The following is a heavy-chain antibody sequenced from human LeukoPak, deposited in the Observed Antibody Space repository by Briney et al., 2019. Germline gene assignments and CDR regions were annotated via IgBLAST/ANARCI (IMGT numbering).Heavy chain of an antibody. D-gene: IGHD3-10*01. J-gene: IGHJ4*02. V-gene: IGHV3-23*01. CDR1: GFTFSSYG. CDR3: AKVLLWFGELGGPSDY. Sequence: GGTLRLSCAASGFTFSSYGMSWVRQAPGKGLEWVSAISGSGGSTYYADSVKGRFTISRDNSKNTLYLQMNSLRAEDTAVYYCAKVLLWFGELGGPSDYWGQGTLVSVSS. CDR2: ISGSGGST.